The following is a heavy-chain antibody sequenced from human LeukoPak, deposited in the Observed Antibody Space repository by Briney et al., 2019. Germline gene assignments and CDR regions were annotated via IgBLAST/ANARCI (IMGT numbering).Heavy chain of an antibody. Sequence: GASVKVSCKASGGTFSSYAISWVRQAPGQGLEWMGGIIPIFGTANYAQKFQGRVTITADESTSTAYMELSSLRSEDTAVYYCARVMFRYNWNDGDNAFDIWGQGTMVTVSS. J-gene: IGHJ3*02. CDR3: ARVMFRYNWNDGDNAFDI. D-gene: IGHD1-1*01. V-gene: IGHV1-69*13. CDR2: IIPIFGTA. CDR1: GGTFSSYA.